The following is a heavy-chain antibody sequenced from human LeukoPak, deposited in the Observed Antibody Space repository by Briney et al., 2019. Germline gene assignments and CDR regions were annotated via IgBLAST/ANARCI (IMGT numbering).Heavy chain of an antibody. D-gene: IGHD6-13*01. V-gene: IGHV4-59*08. CDR2: IYYSGST. CDR1: GGSISSYY. CDR3: ARSFSKIAAATFDY. Sequence: SETLSLTCTVSGGSISSYYWSWVRQPPGKGLEWIGYIYYSGSTNYNPSLKSRVTISVDTSKNQFSLKLSSVTAAAMAVYYCARSFSKIAAATFDYWGQGTLVTVSS. J-gene: IGHJ4*02.